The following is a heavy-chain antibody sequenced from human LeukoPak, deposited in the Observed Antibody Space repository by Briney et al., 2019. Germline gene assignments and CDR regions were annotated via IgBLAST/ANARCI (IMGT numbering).Heavy chain of an antibody. V-gene: IGHV1-2*02. CDR2: INSKSGIT. J-gene: IGHJ4*02. CDR1: GYSFSNSN. CDR3: VRESGSGDRYFDY. Sequence: ASVKVSCKSSGYSFSNSNIYWVRQAPGQGLEWMGCINSKSGITNYAQKFQGRVTMTRDTPISTAHMELRRLISDDTAVYYCVRESGSGDRYFDYWGQGTLVTVSS. D-gene: IGHD2-15*01.